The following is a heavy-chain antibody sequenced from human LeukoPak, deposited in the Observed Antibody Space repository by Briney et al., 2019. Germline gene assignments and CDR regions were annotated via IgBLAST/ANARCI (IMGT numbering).Heavy chain of an antibody. V-gene: IGHV4-59*01. CDR3: ARGVNSGYFDY. D-gene: IGHD1-26*01. Sequence: SETLSLTCTVSGGSISSYYWTWIRQPPGKGLEWIGYIYYSGSTNYNPSLKSRVTISVDTSKNQFSLKLTSVTAADTAVYYCARGVNSGYFDYCGQGTLVTVSS. CDR2: IYYSGST. J-gene: IGHJ4*02. CDR1: GGSISSYY.